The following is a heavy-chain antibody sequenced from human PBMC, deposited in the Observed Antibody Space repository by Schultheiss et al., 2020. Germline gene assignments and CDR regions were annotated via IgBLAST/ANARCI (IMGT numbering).Heavy chain of an antibody. V-gene: IGHV4-59*01. CDR2: IYYSGST. J-gene: IGHJ5*02. D-gene: IGHD3-16*01. CDR1: GGSISSYF. CDR3: ARVRAWDWFDP. Sequence: SETLSLTCTVSGGSISSYFWSWIRQPPGKGLEWIGNIYYSGSTNYSPSLKSRVTISVDTSKNQFSLKLSSLTAADTAVYYCARVRAWDWFDPWGQGTLVTVSS.